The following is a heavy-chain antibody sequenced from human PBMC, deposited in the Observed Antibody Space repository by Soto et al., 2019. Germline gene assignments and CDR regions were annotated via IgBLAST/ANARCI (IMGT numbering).Heavy chain of an antibody. CDR2: ISPKNGNT. V-gene: IGHV1-18*04. CDR3: ATSYDTGFDP. J-gene: IGHJ5*02. D-gene: IGHD5-12*01. CDR1: GYSFATYD. Sequence: GASVKVSCKASGYSFATYDISWLRQAPGQGPEWMGRISPKNGNTNYAQTFQDRVTLTADTSSSTAYMELRGLTSDDTATYYCATSYDTGFDPWGQGTLVTVSS.